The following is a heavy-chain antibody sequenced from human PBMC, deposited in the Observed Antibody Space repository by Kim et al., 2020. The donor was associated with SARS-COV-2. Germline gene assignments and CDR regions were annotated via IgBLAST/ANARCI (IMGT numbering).Heavy chain of an antibody. CDR2: INHSGST. V-gene: IGHV4-34*01. D-gene: IGHD4-17*01. CDR3: ARGAYNGQRWLTVRSSNWFDP. CDR1: GGSFSCDY. Sequence: SETLSLTCAVYGGSFSCDYCSWIRQLPGKGLEWIGEINHSGSTNYNPSLKSRVTLSVDTSKNQFSLKLTFVTAADTAVYYCARGAYNGQRWLTVRSSNWFDPWGQGIRVTVSS. J-gene: IGHJ5*02.